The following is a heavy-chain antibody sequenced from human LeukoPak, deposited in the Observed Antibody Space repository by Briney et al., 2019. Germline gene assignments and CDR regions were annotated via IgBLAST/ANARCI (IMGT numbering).Heavy chain of an antibody. CDR2: IRSKAYGGTT. CDR3: SRNYGSGSYSPLDY. V-gene: IGHV3-49*03. CDR1: GFTFGDYA. Sequence: QPGGSLRLSCTASGFTFGDYAMSWFRQAPGKGLEWVGFIRSKAYGGTTEYAASVKGRFTISRDDSKSIAYLQMNSLKTEDTAVYYCSRNYGSGSYSPLDYWGQGTLVTVSS. D-gene: IGHD3-10*01. J-gene: IGHJ4*02.